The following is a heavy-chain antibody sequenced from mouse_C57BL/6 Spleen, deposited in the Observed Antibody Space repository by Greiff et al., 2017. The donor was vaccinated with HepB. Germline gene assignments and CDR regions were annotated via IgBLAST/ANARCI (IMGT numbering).Heavy chain of an antibody. J-gene: IGHJ4*01. CDR3: ARLDFSYAMDY. Sequence: EVKLVESGGGLVQPGGSLSLSCAASGFTFTDYYMRWVRQPPGKALEWLGFIRNKANGYTTEYSASVKGRFTISRDNFQSILYLQMNALRAEDSATYYCARLDFSYAMDYWGQGTSVTVSS. CDR2: IRNKANGYTT. CDR1: GFTFTDYY. V-gene: IGHV7-3*01.